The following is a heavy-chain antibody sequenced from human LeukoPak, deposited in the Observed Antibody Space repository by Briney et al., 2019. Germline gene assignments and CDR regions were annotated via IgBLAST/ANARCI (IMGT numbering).Heavy chain of an antibody. CDR3: ARARDYIWGSYRYKVPFDY. V-gene: IGHV4-34*01. Sequence: SETLSLTCTVSGGSISSYYWSWIRQPPGKGLEWIGEINHSGSTNYNPSLKSRVTISVDTSKNQFSLKLSSVTAADTAVYYCARARDYIWGSYRYKVPFDYWGQGTLVTVSS. CDR2: INHSGST. CDR1: GGSISSYY. D-gene: IGHD3-16*02. J-gene: IGHJ4*02.